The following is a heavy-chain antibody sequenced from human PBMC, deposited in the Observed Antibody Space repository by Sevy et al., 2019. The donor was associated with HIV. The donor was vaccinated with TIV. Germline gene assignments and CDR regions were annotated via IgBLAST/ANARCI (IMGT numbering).Heavy chain of an antibody. V-gene: IGHV3-7*01. Sequence: GGSLRLSCAASGFTFNSYWMSWVRQAPGKGLEWVANIRHDGSEKYYVDSVKGRFTISRDKSQNSLFLQMNTLRAEDTAVYYYAREGSPYDTYYYYYGMDVWGQGTTVTVSS. CDR3: AREGSPYDTYYYYYGMDV. D-gene: IGHD5-12*01. CDR1: GFTFNSYW. J-gene: IGHJ6*02. CDR2: IRHDGSEK.